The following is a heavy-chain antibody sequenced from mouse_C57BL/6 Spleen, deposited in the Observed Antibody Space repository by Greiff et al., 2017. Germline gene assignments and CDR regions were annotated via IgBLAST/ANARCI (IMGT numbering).Heavy chain of an antibody. J-gene: IGHJ2*01. CDR2: FHPYNDDT. Sequence: VKLMESGAELVKPGASVKMSCKASGYTFTTYPIEWMKQNHGKSLEWIGNFHPYNDDTKYNEKFKGKATLTVEKSSSTVYLELSRLTSDDSAVYYCARFYDGYYGRYFDYWGQGTTLTVSS. V-gene: IGHV1-47*01. D-gene: IGHD2-3*01. CDR1: GYTFTTYP. CDR3: ARFYDGYYGRYFDY.